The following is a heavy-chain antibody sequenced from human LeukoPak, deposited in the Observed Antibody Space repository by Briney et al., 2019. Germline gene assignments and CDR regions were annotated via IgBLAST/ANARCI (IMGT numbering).Heavy chain of an antibody. Sequence: AASVKVSCKASGYTFIGYYMHWVRQAPGQGLEWMGWIHPNSGGTNYAQKFQGRVTMTRDTSISTAYMELRRLKSDDTAMYYCARVVGFGDYPFDYWGQGTLVTVSS. CDR3: ARVVGFGDYPFDY. D-gene: IGHD4-17*01. V-gene: IGHV1-2*02. J-gene: IGHJ4*02. CDR2: IHPNSGGT. CDR1: GYTFIGYY.